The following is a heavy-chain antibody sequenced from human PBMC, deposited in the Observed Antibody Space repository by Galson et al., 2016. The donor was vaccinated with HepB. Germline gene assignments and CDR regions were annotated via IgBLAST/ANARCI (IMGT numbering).Heavy chain of an antibody. CDR2: INSDGTSA. CDR3: ARPLPNVGYGMED. J-gene: IGHJ6*02. D-gene: IGHD2-15*01. V-gene: IGHV3-74*01. CDR1: GFTFTRYW. Sequence: SLRLSCAASGFTFTRYWMHWVRQAPGKGLVWVSRINSDGTSASYADSMKGRFTISRDNAKKTLYLQMNSLRTEDTAVYYCARPLPNVGYGMEDWGQGTTITVSS.